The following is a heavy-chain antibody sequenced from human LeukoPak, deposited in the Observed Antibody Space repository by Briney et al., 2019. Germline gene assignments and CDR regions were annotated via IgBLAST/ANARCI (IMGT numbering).Heavy chain of an antibody. CDR1: GFTFSRYW. V-gene: IGHV3-33*06. CDR3: AKDQGDGYNYLFDY. D-gene: IGHD5-24*01. CDR2: IWYDGSNK. Sequence: GGSLRLSCAASGFTFSRYWMSWVRQAPGKGLEWVAVIWYDGSNKYYADSVKGRFTISRDNSKNTLYLQMNSLRAEDTAVYYCAKDQGDGYNYLFDYWGQGTLVTVSS. J-gene: IGHJ4*02.